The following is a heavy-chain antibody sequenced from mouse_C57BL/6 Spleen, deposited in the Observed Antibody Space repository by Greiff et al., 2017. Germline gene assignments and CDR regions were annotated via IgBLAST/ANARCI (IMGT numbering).Heavy chain of an antibody. Sequence: VQLQQSGAELVRPGASVTLSCKASGYTFTDYEMHWVKQTPVHGLEWIGAIDPETGGTAYNQKFKGKAILTADKSSSTAYMERRSLTSEDSAVYYCTREMITTVVATPFAYWGQGTLVTVSA. CDR1: GYTFTDYE. CDR2: IDPETGGT. V-gene: IGHV1-15*01. D-gene: IGHD1-1*01. CDR3: TREMITTVVATPFAY. J-gene: IGHJ3*01.